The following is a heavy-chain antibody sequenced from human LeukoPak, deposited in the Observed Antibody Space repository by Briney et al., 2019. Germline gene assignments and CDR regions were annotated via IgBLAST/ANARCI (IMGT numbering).Heavy chain of an antibody. J-gene: IGHJ6*03. V-gene: IGHV4-59*11. CDR2: IYYSGST. CDR3: ARGPPITIFGVVYNYYMDV. Sequence: PSETLSLTCTVAGGSISSHYWSWIRQPPGKGLEWIGYIYYSGSTNYNPSLKSRVTISVDTSKNQFSLKLSSVTAADTAVYYCARGPPITIFGVVYNYYMDVWGKGTTVTVSS. D-gene: IGHD3-3*01. CDR1: GGSISSHY.